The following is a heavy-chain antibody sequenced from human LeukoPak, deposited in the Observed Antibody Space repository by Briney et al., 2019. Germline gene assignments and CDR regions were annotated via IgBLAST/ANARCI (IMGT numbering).Heavy chain of an antibody. CDR3: ARHTAAGYFDY. V-gene: IGHV4-38-2*02. D-gene: IGHD6-13*01. J-gene: IGHJ4*02. Sequence: PSETLSLTCTVSGYSISSGYYWGWIRQPPGKGLEWIGSIYHSGRTFYNPSLKSRVTISVDTSKNQFSLKLSSVTAADTAVYYCARHTAAGYFDYWGQGTLVTVSS. CDR1: GYSISSGYY. CDR2: IYHSGRT.